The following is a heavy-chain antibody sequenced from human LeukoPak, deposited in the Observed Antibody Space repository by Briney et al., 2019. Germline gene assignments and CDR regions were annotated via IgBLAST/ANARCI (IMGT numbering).Heavy chain of an antibody. D-gene: IGHD3-16*01. CDR3: ARETSQKGAHYMDV. CDR2: IYYSGST. J-gene: IGHJ6*03. V-gene: IGHV4-59*01. CDR1: GGSISSYY. Sequence: SETLSLTCTVTGGSISSYYWSWIRQPPGKGLEWIGYIYYSGSTNYNPSLKSRVTISVDTSKNQFSLKLSSVTAADTAVYYCARETSQKGAHYMDVWGKGTTVTISS.